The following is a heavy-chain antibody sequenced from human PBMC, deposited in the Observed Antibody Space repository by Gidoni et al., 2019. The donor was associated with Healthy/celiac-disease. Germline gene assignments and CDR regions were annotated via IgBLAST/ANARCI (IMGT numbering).Heavy chain of an antibody. Sequence: QVQLVESGGGVVQPGRSLRLSCAASGFTFSSYGMHWVRQAPGKGLEWVAVISYDGSNKYYADSVKGRFTISRDNSKNTLYLQMNSLRAEDTAVYYCAKSLGIVVVPVDYWGQGTLVTVSS. CDR1: GFTFSSYG. J-gene: IGHJ4*02. CDR3: AKSLGIVVVPVDY. D-gene: IGHD2-2*01. V-gene: IGHV3-30*18. CDR2: ISYDGSNK.